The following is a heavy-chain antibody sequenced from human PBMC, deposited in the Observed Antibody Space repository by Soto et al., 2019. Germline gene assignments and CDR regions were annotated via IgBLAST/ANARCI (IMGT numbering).Heavy chain of an antibody. Sequence: SETLSLTCTVSGDSISTYYWSWIRQPPGKGLEWIGYIYYSGSTNYNPSLRSRVTISVDTSKNHFSLKLSSVTAADTAVYYCARLVAAAGSFDYWGQGTLVTVSS. CDR3: ARLVAAAGSFDY. D-gene: IGHD6-13*01. J-gene: IGHJ4*02. CDR1: GDSISTYY. CDR2: IYYSGST. V-gene: IGHV4-59*08.